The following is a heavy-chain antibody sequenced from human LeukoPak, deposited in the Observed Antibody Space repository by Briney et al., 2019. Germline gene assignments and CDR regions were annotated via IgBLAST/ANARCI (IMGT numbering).Heavy chain of an antibody. CDR1: GYSFTDYS. CDR2: INPNSGGT. Sequence: ASVKVSCKASGYSFTDYSMHWVRQAPGQGLEWMGWINPNSGGTNYAQKFQGRVTMTRDTSISTAYMELSRLRSDDTAVYYCARVHRTTVTTLGWFDPWGQGTLVTVSS. V-gene: IGHV1-2*02. J-gene: IGHJ5*02. CDR3: ARVHRTTVTTLGWFDP. D-gene: IGHD4-17*01.